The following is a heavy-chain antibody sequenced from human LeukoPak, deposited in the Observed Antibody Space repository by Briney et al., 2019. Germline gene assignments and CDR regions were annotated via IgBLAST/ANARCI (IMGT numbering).Heavy chain of an antibody. Sequence: GGSLRLSCAASGFTFSAYSMNRVRQAPGRGLEWVSSITSSGDYIYYADSVKGRFTISRDNAKNSLYLQMNSLRAEDTAIYYCAREGYNYRLSYSYHFDYWGQGTLVTVSS. V-gene: IGHV3-21*06. CDR1: GFTFSAYS. CDR2: ITSSGDYI. CDR3: AREGYNYRLSYSYHFDY. D-gene: IGHD5-18*01. J-gene: IGHJ4*02.